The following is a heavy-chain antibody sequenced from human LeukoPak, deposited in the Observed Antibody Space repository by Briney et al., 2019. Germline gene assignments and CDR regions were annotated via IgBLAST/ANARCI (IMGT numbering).Heavy chain of an antibody. J-gene: IGHJ6*03. Sequence: PGGSLRLSCAASGFNFGDYNMHWVRQAPGKGLEWVSLITWNGDSTYYADSVEGRFTISRHNSKSYLYLQMHRLRTEDTPFYFCAQDKWLRGYYYYYMDVWGKGPTVTVSS. CDR1: GFNFGDYN. D-gene: IGHD5-12*01. CDR2: ITWNGDST. V-gene: IGHV3-43*01. CDR3: AQDKWLRGYYYYYMDV.